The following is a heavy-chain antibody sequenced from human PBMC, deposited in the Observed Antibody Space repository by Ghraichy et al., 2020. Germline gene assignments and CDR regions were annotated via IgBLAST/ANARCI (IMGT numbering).Heavy chain of an antibody. CDR3: AREPIQVAGTGWFDP. CDR2: INFGGRTI. Sequence: LSLTCAGSGFTFSSYEMNWVRQAPGKGLEWISYINFGGRTIYYADSVKGRFTISRDNTKNSLYLQMNSLRAEDTAVYYCAREPIQVAGTGWFDPWGQGTLVTVSS. D-gene: IGHD6-19*01. J-gene: IGHJ5*02. CDR1: GFTFSSYE. V-gene: IGHV3-48*03.